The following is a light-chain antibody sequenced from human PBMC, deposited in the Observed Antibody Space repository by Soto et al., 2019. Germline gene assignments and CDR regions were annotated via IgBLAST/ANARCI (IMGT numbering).Light chain of an antibody. CDR2: EVS. CDR3: SSYAGSNNPYV. Sequence: QSVLTQPPSASGVPGQSGSLSCTGTSSDVGGYNYVSWYQQHPGKAPKLMIYEVSKRPSGVPDRFSGSKSGNTASLTVSGLQAEDEADYYCSSYAGSNNPYVFGTGTKVTVL. CDR1: SSDVGGYNY. V-gene: IGLV2-8*01. J-gene: IGLJ1*01.